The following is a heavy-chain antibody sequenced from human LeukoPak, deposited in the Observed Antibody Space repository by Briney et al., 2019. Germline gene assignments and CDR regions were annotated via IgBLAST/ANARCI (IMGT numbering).Heavy chain of an antibody. CDR3: AKNGIAAAGTGSPYYFDY. D-gene: IGHD6-13*01. Sequence: GGSLRLCCAASGFTFSSYAMSWVRQAPGKGLEWVSAISGSGGSTYYADSVKGRFTISRDNSKNTLYLQMNSLRAEDTAVYYCAKNGIAAAGTGSPYYFDYWGQGTLVTVSS. CDR2: ISGSGGST. J-gene: IGHJ4*02. CDR1: GFTFSSYA. V-gene: IGHV3-23*01.